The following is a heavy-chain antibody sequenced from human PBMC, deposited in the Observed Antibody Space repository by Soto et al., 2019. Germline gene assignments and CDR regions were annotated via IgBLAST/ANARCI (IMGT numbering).Heavy chain of an antibody. V-gene: IGHV4-59*01. D-gene: IGHD3-22*01. CDR2: IYYSGST. Sequence: SATLSLTCTVSGGSISSYYWSWIRQPPGKGLEWIGYIYYSGSTNYNPSLKSRVTISVDTSKNQFSLKLSSVTAADTAVYYCARDVGYYDSSGSYFDYWGQGTLVTVSS. CDR1: GGSISSYY. J-gene: IGHJ4*02. CDR3: ARDVGYYDSSGSYFDY.